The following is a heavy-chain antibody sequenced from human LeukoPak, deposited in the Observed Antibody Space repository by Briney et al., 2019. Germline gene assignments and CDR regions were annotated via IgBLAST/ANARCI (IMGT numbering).Heavy chain of an antibody. D-gene: IGHD3-3*01. CDR1: GYTFTSYA. Sequence: ASVKVSCKASGYTFTSYAMHWVRQAPGQRLEWMGWINAGNGNTKYSQKFQGRVTITRDTSASTAYMELSSLRSEDTAVYYCARAPTHYDFWSGSPSNYYYYYMDVWGKGTTVTVSS. CDR3: ARAPTHYDFWSGSPSNYYYYYMDV. J-gene: IGHJ6*03. CDR2: INAGNGNT. V-gene: IGHV1-3*01.